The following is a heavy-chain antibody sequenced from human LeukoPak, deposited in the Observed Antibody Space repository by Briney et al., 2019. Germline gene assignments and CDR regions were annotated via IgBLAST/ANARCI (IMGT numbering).Heavy chain of an antibody. CDR2: INHSGST. V-gene: IGHV4-34*01. J-gene: IGHJ6*03. CDR3: ARNRYYYYMDV. Sequence: SGTLSLTCAVYGGSFSGYYWSWIRQPPGKGLEWIGEINHSGSTNYNPSLKSRVTISVDTSKNQFSLKLSSVTAADTAVYYCARNRYYYYMDVWGKGTTVTVSS. CDR1: GGSFSGYY. D-gene: IGHD1-14*01.